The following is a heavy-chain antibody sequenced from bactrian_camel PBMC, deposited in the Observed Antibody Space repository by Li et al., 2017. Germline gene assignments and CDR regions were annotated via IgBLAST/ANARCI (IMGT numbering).Heavy chain of an antibody. CDR2: IYTGGGIT. CDR3: AAGGQWRDAWFAYCSGSWSQEWVYAY. Sequence: HVQLVESGGGSVQAGGSLRLFCAASGNIDSSRCMGWFRLAPGEEREAVAAIYTGGGITYYAASVKGRFTISQGNAGNTVFLQMNNLKPEDTAMYYCAAGGQWRDAWFAYCSGSWSQEWVYAYWGQGTQVTVS. D-gene: IGHD3*01. CDR1: GNIDSSRC. V-gene: IGHV3S54*01. J-gene: IGHJ4*01.